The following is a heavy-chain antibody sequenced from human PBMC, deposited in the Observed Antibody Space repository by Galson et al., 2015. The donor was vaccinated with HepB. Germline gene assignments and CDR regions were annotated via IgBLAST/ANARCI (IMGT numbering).Heavy chain of an antibody. CDR1: GGTFSSYA. Sequence: QSGAEVKKPGASVKVSCKASGGTFSSYAISWVRQAPGQGLEWMGGIIPIFGTANYAQKFQGRVTITADESTSTAYMELSSLRSEDTAVYYCARSLAYCGGDCSNWFDPWGQGTLVTVSS. V-gene: IGHV1-69*13. CDR2: IIPIFGTA. D-gene: IGHD2-21*02. J-gene: IGHJ5*02. CDR3: ARSLAYCGGDCSNWFDP.